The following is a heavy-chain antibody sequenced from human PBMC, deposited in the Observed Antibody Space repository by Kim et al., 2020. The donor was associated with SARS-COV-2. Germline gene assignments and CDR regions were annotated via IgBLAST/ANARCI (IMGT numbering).Heavy chain of an antibody. V-gene: IGHV7-4-1*01. CDR1: GYTFTSYA. J-gene: IGHJ5*02. CDR2: INTNTGNP. Sequence: ASVKVSCKASGYTFTSYAMNWVRQAPGQGLEWMGWINTNTGNPTYAQGFTGRFVFSLDTSVSTAYLQICSLKAEDTAVYYCAREITFGGVFVGFDPWGQGTLVTVAS. D-gene: IGHD3-16*01. CDR3: AREITFGGVFVGFDP.